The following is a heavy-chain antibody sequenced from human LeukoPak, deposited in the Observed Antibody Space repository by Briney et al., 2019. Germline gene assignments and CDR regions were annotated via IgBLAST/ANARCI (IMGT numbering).Heavy chain of an antibody. Sequence: TSETLSLTCTVSGYSISSGYYWGWIRQPPGKGLEWIGSIYHSGSTYYNPSLKSRVTISVDTSKNQFSLKLSSVTAADTAVYYCARAQDYYDSSGYYYRHWGQGTLVTVSS. CDR3: ARAQDYYDSSGYYYRH. J-gene: IGHJ4*02. CDR2: IYHSGST. V-gene: IGHV4-38-2*02. D-gene: IGHD3-22*01. CDR1: GYSISSGYY.